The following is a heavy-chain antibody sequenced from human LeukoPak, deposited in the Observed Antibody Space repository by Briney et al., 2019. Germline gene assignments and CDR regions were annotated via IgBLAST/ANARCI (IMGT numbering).Heavy chain of an antibody. J-gene: IGHJ4*02. CDR3: ARDDGYGDYVFDY. CDR1: GFTFSSYE. Sequence: GGSLRLSCAASGFTFSSYEMNWVRQAPGKGLEWVSYISSSGSTIYYADSVKGRFTISRDNAKNSLYLQMNSLRAEDTAVYYCARDDGYGDYVFDYWGQGTLVTVSS. D-gene: IGHD4-17*01. V-gene: IGHV3-48*03. CDR2: ISSSGSTI.